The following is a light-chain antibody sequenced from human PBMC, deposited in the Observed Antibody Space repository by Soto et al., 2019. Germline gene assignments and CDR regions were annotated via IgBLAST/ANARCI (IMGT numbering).Light chain of an antibody. J-gene: IGKJ2*01. Sequence: DIQLTQSPSFLSASVGDRVTITCRASQGISSSLAWFQQKPGKAPKLLIYAASTLQSRVPSRFSGSGSGTDFTLTISSLQPEGFATYYCQQLNTYPHTFGQGTKLEIK. CDR3: QQLNTYPHT. CDR2: AAS. V-gene: IGKV1-9*01. CDR1: QGISSS.